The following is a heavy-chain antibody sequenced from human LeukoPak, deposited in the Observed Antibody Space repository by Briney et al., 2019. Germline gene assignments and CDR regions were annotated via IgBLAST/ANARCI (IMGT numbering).Heavy chain of an antibody. CDR1: VSSISSYY. J-gene: IGHJ4*02. V-gene: IGHV4-59*08. CDR2: IYDSGST. D-gene: IGHD3-22*01. Sequence: PSETLSLTCSVSVSSISSYYWSWIRQPPGKGLEWIGYIYDSGSTNYNASLKSRVTISIDTSKNQFSLKLSYVTAADTAVYYCARHPRDSSGYYPFDYWGQGTLVTVSS. CDR3: ARHPRDSSGYYPFDY.